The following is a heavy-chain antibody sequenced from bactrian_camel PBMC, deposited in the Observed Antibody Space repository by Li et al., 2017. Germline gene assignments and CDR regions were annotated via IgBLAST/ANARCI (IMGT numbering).Heavy chain of an antibody. J-gene: IGHJ4*01. CDR1: GSGFDRSD. CDR2: IRDDNIT. Sequence: HVQLVESGGGSVQAGGSLRLSCTVSGSGFDRSDMGWYRQLPGNECELVSTIRDDNITWYADSVKGRFTISRDNAENMLYLQLNSLKTEDTAKYYCATRHFDWSETTDSNYWGQGTQVTVS. V-gene: IGHV3S55*01. CDR3: ATRHFDWSETTDSNY. D-gene: IGHD1*01.